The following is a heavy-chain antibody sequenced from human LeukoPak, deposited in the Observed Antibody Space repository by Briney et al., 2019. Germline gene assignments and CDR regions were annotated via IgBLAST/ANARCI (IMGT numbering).Heavy chain of an antibody. V-gene: IGHV3-11*04. J-gene: IGHJ6*03. Sequence: PGGSLRLSCAASGFTFSDYYMSWIRQAPGKGLGWVSYISSSGSTIYYADSVKGRFTISRDNAKNSLYLQMNSLRAEDTAVYYCARRKGGKIVGATFYYYYYMDVWGKGTTVTISS. D-gene: IGHD1-26*01. CDR2: ISSSGSTI. CDR3: ARRKGGKIVGATFYYYYYMDV. CDR1: GFTFSDYY.